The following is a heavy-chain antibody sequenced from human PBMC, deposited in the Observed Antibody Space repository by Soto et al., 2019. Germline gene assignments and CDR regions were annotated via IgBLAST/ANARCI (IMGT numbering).Heavy chain of an antibody. CDR2: IFYSGNT. D-gene: IGHD2-15*01. CDR1: GGSISSGGYY. Sequence: SETLSLTCTVSGGSISSGGYYWSWIRQHPGKGLEWIGCIFYSGNTYYNPSLRSRISISVDTSKNQFSLKLGSVTAADTAVYYCARDNEYCSGGSCYRSFDSWGQGTLVTVSS. V-gene: IGHV4-31*03. CDR3: ARDNEYCSGGSCYRSFDS. J-gene: IGHJ4*02.